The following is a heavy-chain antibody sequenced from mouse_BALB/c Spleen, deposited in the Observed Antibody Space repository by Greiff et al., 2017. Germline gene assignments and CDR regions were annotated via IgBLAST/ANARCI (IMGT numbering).Heavy chain of an antibody. CDR1: GFTFSDYY. CDR3: ARVGAYGNFFAY. CDR2: ISDGGSYT. Sequence: EVKLMESGGGLVKPGGSLKLSCAASGFTFSDYYMYWVRQTPEKRLEWVATISDGGSYTYYPDSVKGRFTISRDNAKNNLYLQMSSLKSEDTAMYYCARVGAYGNFFAYWGQGTLVTVSA. J-gene: IGHJ3*01. D-gene: IGHD2-1*01. V-gene: IGHV5-4*02.